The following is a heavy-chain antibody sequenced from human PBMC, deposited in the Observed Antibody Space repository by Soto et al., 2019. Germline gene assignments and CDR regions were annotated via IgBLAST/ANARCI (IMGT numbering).Heavy chain of an antibody. Sequence: GESLKISCEGFGYDFATYWIAWVRQMPGKGLEYMGIIYPGDSDSRYSPSFQGQVTFSADKSISTAYMQWSSLKASDTAMYYCARHGFYGDYASNYFDPWGQGTLVTVSS. D-gene: IGHD4-17*01. CDR2: IYPGDSDS. CDR3: ARHGFYGDYASNYFDP. V-gene: IGHV5-51*01. CDR1: GYDFATYW. J-gene: IGHJ5*02.